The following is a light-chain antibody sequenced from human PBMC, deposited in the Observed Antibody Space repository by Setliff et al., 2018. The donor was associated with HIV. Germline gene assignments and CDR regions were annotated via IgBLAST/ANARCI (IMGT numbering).Light chain of an antibody. CDR2: VVS. V-gene: IGLV2-14*01. Sequence: QSVLTQHASVSGSPGQSITISFTATSIDIGAFYYVSWYQQDPGKATKVIIYVVSNRPSGVSNRFSGSTSGNTASMTISGLQAEDEADYYCSLYTTSDTKVFGNGTKVTVL. CDR1: SIDIGAFYY. CDR3: SLYTTSDTKV. J-gene: IGLJ1*01.